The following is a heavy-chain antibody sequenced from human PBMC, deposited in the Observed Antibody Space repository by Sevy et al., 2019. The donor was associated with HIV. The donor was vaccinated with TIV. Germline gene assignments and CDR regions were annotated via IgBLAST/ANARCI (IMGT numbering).Heavy chain of an antibody. Sequence: ASVKVSCQSSGYNFNIYTIHWVRQARGKGLEWVGGISPYDRDTDYAHNFHGRVSLTMDTSTSTAYLGLTSLRSDDTAVYFCTRDTWELLTGIAYYYSGMDVWGQGTTVTVSS. CDR2: ISPYDRDT. CDR3: TRDTWELLTGIAYYYSGMDV. J-gene: IGHJ6*02. V-gene: IGHV1-18*01. D-gene: IGHD1-26*01. CDR1: GYNFNIYT.